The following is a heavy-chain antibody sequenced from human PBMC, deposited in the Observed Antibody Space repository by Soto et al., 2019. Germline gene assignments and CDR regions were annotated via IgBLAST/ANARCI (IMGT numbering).Heavy chain of an antibody. CDR3: ASVIRGANTVSGP. J-gene: IGHJ5*02. CDR2: ISLYSDGT. CDR1: GCTFTVYV. Sequence: SGKIASKTSGCTFTVYVIMWVRQVTGKPLEWLGWISLYSDGTNYAQKFQGRVSMTTDTSTTSAYMELRSLSSHNTAVYYCASVIRGANTVSGPWGHRTLVTVTS. V-gene: IGHV1-18*01. D-gene: IGHD3-3*01.